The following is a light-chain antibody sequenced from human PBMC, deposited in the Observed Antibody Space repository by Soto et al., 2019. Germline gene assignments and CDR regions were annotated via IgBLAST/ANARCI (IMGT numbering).Light chain of an antibody. Sequence: DIQMTQSPSSLSSSVGDRVTITCRASQSISSYLNWYQQKPGKAPKLLIYAASSLQSGVPSRFSGSGSGTEFTLTIDSLQSDDFATYYCQQYDKSPPWTFGQGTKVDIK. J-gene: IGKJ1*01. V-gene: IGKV1-39*01. CDR3: QQYDKSPPWT. CDR1: QSISSY. CDR2: AAS.